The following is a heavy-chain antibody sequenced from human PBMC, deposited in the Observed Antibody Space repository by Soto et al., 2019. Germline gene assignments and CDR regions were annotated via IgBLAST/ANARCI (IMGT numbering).Heavy chain of an antibody. CDR1: GYSFSTYS. V-gene: IGHV5-51*01. CDR3: VRAHALGFSNWFDP. Sequence: GESLKISCQVSGYSFSTYSIGWVRQMPGKGLEWMGNIHSGDSNARYSPSFQGQVTISVDTSASTAYMDLARLKSDDTAVYYCVRAHALGFSNWFDPWGRGTLVTVSS. D-gene: IGHD3-10*01. J-gene: IGHJ5*02. CDR2: IHSGDSNA.